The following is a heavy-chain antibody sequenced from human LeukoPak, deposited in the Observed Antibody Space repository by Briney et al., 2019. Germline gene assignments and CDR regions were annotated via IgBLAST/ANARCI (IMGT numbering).Heavy chain of an antibody. D-gene: IGHD5-18*01. CDR1: GFTFSSYA. J-gene: IGHJ4*02. CDR2: ISSNGGST. V-gene: IGHV3-64D*06. CDR3: VKDAGYSYGMTYFDY. Sequence: PGGSLRLSCSASGFTFSSYAMHWVRQAPGKGLEYVSAISSNGGSTYYADSVNGRFTISRDNSKNTLYLQMSSLRAEDTAVYYCVKDAGYSYGMTYFDYWGQGTLVTVSS.